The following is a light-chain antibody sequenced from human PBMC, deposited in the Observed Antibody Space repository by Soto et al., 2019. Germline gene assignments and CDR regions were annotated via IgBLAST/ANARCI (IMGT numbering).Light chain of an antibody. Sequence: IQMTQSPSSLSASVGDRVTITCRASQGISNYVAWYQQKPGKVPKLLIYAASALQLGVPSRFSGSGSGTDFTLTISSLQPEDVATYYCQKYNGALWTFGQGTKVDIK. V-gene: IGKV1-27*01. J-gene: IGKJ1*01. CDR2: AAS. CDR1: QGISNY. CDR3: QKYNGALWT.